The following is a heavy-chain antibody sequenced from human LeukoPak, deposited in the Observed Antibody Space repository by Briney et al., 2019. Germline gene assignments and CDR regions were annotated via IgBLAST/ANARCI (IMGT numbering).Heavy chain of an antibody. CDR2: IYYSGST. Sequence: SETLSLTCAVYGGSFSGYYWNWIRQPPGKGLEWIGYIYYSGSTNYNPSLKSRVTMSVDTSKNQFSLRLSSVTAADTAVYYCARDRYYYDTSGPPLDIWGQGTMVTVSS. CDR1: GGSFSGYY. J-gene: IGHJ3*02. CDR3: ARDRYYYDTSGPPLDI. D-gene: IGHD3-22*01. V-gene: IGHV4-59*12.